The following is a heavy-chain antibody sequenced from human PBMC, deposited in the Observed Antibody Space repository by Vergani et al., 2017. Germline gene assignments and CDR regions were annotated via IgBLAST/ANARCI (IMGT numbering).Heavy chain of an antibody. J-gene: IGHJ4*02. D-gene: IGHD1-26*01. CDR3: ASQQWELYY. CDR1: RFTFNNYA. V-gene: IGHV3-23*01. Sequence: EVQLLESGGGLVQPGGSLRLSCAASRFTFNNYAMTWVRQAPGKGLEWVSSISGSGDNTYYADSVKRRFTVSRDNSKNTLYLRMSSLRVDDTAVYYCASQQWELYYWGQGTLVTVSS. CDR2: ISGSGDNT.